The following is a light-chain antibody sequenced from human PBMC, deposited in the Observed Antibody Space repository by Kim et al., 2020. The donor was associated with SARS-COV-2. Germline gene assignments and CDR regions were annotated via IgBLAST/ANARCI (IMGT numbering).Light chain of an antibody. Sequence: PGERATLSCRASQSISSNYLAWYQQKPGQTPRLLIYGASSRATGIPDRFSGSGSGTDFTLTISRLEPEDFAVYYCQHYASSPRTFGQGTKV. CDR3: QHYASSPRT. CDR1: QSISSNY. J-gene: IGKJ1*01. CDR2: GAS. V-gene: IGKV3-20*01.